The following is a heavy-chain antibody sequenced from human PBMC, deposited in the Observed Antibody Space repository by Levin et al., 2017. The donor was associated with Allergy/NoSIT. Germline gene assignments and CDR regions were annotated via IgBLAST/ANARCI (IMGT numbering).Heavy chain of an antibody. Sequence: GGSLRLSCAASGFTFSSYAMSWVRQAPGKGLEWVSAISGSGGSTYYADSVKGRFTISRDNSKNTLYLQMNSLRAEDTAVYYCAKDPRFSLYYGSGSYAGIWGQGTLVTVSS. CDR1: GFTFSSYA. J-gene: IGHJ4*02. CDR2: ISGSGGST. D-gene: IGHD3-10*01. CDR3: AKDPRFSLYYGSGSYAGI. V-gene: IGHV3-23*01.